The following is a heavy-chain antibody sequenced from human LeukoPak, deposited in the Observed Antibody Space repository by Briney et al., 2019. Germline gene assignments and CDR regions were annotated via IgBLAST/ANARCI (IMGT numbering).Heavy chain of an antibody. CDR1: GFTFSGYY. V-gene: IGHV4-30-4*08. CDR3: AREGVVIRNYYYYGMDV. D-gene: IGHD3-3*01. CDR2: IYYSGST. J-gene: IGHJ6*02. Sequence: LRLSCAASGFTFSGYYMSWIRQPPGKGLEWIGYIYYSGSTYYNPSLKSRVTISVDTSKNQFSLKLSSVTAADTAVYYCAREGVVIRNYYYYGMDVWGQGTTVTVSS.